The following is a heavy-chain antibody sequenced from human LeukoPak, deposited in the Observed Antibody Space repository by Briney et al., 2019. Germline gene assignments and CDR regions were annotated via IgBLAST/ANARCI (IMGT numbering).Heavy chain of an antibody. V-gene: IGHV1-18*04. CDR2: ISPYNGKT. J-gene: IGHJ3*01. CDR1: GYIFTSYG. CDR3: ARDYYDSSGYSFDVFDF. D-gene: IGHD3-22*01. Sequence: ALVKVSCKASGYIFTSYGISWVRQAPGQGLEWMGWISPYNGKTNYAQKFKGRVTMTTDTSTSTVYMELRSLRSDDTAVYYCARDYYDSSGYSFDVFDFWGQGTMVTVSS.